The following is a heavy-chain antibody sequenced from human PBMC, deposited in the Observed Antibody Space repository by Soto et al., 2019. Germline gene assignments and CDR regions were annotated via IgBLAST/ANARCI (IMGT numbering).Heavy chain of an antibody. CDR1: GFSLSKSGVA. Sequence: QITLRESGPTLVNPTQTLTVTCTFSGFSLSKSGVAVGWIRQPPGKALEWLALIHWDDDKRYSPSLKSRLTITEDTSKNQVVLTMTNMDPVDTATYYCTHLTIPSIAWIYWGQGTLVTFSS. V-gene: IGHV2-5*02. CDR3: THLTIPSIAWIY. D-gene: IGHD3-9*01. CDR2: IHWDDDK. J-gene: IGHJ4*02.